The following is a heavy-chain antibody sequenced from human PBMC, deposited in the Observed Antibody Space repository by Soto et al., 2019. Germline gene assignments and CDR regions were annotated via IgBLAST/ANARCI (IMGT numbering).Heavy chain of an antibody. Sequence: QVQLQESGGGVVQPGRSLRLSCAASGFTFSSYAMHWVRQAPGKGLEWVAVISYDGSNKYYADSVKGRFTISRDNSKNTLYLQMNSLRAEDTAVYYCARDGSGGSYYFGMINAFDIWGQGTMVTVSS. D-gene: IGHD1-26*01. V-gene: IGHV3-30-3*01. CDR1: GFTFSSYA. J-gene: IGHJ3*02. CDR2: ISYDGSNK. CDR3: ARDGSGGSYYFGMINAFDI.